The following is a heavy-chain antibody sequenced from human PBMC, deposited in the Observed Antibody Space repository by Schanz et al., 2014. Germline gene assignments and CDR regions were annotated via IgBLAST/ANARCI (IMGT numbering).Heavy chain of an antibody. J-gene: IGHJ3*01. CDR2: IGVDGTTT. V-gene: IGHV3-23*01. CDR1: GFAFSSYG. CDR3: ARELPGVVAFDV. Sequence: EVQLLESGGGLVQPGGSLRLSCLASGFAFSSYGMNWLRQAPGKGLEWVSVIGVDGTTTYYADSVKGRFTISRDNSKNTLFLQLNSLRADDTAVYYCARELPGVVAFDVWGRGTMVTVAS. D-gene: IGHD7-27*01.